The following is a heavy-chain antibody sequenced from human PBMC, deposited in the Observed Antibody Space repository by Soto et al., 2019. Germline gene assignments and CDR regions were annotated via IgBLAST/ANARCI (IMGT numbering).Heavy chain of an antibody. Sequence: QVQLVQSGAEVKKPGASVKVSCKASGYTFTSYGISWVRQAPGQGLEWMGWISAYNGNTNYAQKLQGRVTMTTDKSTSTAYMELRSLRSDNTAVYYCARDNYYGSGSYSPLYYYYGMDVWGQGTTVTVSS. CDR3: ARDNYYGSGSYSPLYYYYGMDV. CDR2: ISAYNGNT. J-gene: IGHJ6*02. V-gene: IGHV1-18*01. D-gene: IGHD3-10*01. CDR1: GYTFTSYG.